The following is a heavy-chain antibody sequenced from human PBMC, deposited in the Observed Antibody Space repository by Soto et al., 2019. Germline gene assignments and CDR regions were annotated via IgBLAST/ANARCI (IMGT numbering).Heavy chain of an antibody. CDR2: IYSGGTT. V-gene: IGHV3-53*01. D-gene: IGHD3-16*01. Sequence: GFPRLSCAASGFTVSSNYMSWVGQAPGKGLEWVSVIYSGGTTYYEDSVKGRFTISRDNSKNTLFLQMNSLRAEDTAMYYCATRGGGGGFDFDYWGQGTLVTVPQ. J-gene: IGHJ4*02. CDR3: ATRGGGGGFDFDY. CDR1: GFTVSSNY.